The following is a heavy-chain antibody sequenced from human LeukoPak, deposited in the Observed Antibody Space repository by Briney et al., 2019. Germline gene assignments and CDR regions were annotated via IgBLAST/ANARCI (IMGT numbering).Heavy chain of an antibody. V-gene: IGHV3-23*01. CDR2: ISSSGDST. CDR1: GFTFTSYA. CDR3: AKDALWFGDLCYFDY. J-gene: IGHJ4*02. Sequence: GGSLRLSCVASGFTFTSYAMSWVRQAPGKGLEWVSSISSSGDSTFYADSVKGRFTISRDNSKNTLYLQMNSLRAEDTAVYYCAKDALWFGDLCYFDYWGQGTLVTVSS. D-gene: IGHD3-10*01.